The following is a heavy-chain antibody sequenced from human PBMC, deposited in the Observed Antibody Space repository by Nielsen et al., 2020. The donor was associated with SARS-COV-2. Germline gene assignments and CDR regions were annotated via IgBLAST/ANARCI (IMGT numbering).Heavy chain of an antibody. CDR1: GFTFSSYS. Sequence: GESLKISCAASGFTFSSYSMNWVRQAPGKGLEWVSSISSSSSYIYYADSVKGRFTISRDNAKNSLYLQMNSLRAEDTAVYYCTTVLYYYDSSADIGGDYWGQGTLVTVSS. D-gene: IGHD3-22*01. CDR2: ISSSSSYI. CDR3: TTVLYYYDSSADIGGDY. J-gene: IGHJ4*02. V-gene: IGHV3-21*03.